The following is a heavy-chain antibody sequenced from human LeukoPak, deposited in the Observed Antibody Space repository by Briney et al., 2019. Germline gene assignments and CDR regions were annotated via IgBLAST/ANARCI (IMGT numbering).Heavy chain of an antibody. Sequence: ASVKVSCKASGYTFTGYYMHWVRQAPGQGLEWMGWINPNSGGTNYAQKFQGRVTMTRDTSISTAYMELSRLRSDDTAVYYCARGGSRYYDSSGYYYGVVDYWGQGTLVTVSS. CDR3: ARGGSRYYDSSGYYYGVVDY. D-gene: IGHD3-22*01. V-gene: IGHV1-2*02. CDR2: INPNSGGT. J-gene: IGHJ4*02. CDR1: GYTFTGYY.